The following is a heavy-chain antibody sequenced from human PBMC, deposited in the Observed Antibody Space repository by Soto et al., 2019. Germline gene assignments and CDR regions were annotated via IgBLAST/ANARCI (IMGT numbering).Heavy chain of an antibody. Sequence: ASVKVSCKASVYTFTSYDINWVRQATGQGLEWMGWMNPNSGNTGYAQKFQGRVTMTRNTSISTAYMELSSLRSEDTAVYYCARGPIVLMVYAETGGSYTWFDPWGQGTLVTVSS. D-gene: IGHD2-8*01. J-gene: IGHJ5*02. CDR3: ARGPIVLMVYAETGGSYTWFDP. CDR2: MNPNSGNT. V-gene: IGHV1-8*01. CDR1: VYTFTSYD.